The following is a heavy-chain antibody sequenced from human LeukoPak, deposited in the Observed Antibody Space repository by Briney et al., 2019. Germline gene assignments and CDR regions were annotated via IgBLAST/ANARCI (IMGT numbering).Heavy chain of an antibody. CDR3: SRSDDYGDYFDY. Sequence: GGSLRLSCAASGFTFSSYAMHWVRQAPGKGLERVAVISYDGSNKYYADSVKGRFTISRDNSKKTLYPQMNSLRAEATAGYYCSRSDDYGDYFDYWGQGTLVTVSS. J-gene: IGHJ4*02. D-gene: IGHD4-17*01. CDR2: ISYDGSNK. CDR1: GFTFSSYA. V-gene: IGHV3-30*04.